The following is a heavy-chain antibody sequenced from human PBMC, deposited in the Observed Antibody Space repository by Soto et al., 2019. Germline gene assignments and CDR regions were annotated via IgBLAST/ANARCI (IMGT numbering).Heavy chain of an antibody. V-gene: IGHV3-23*01. Sequence: GGSLRLSCAASGFTFRSYAMSWVRQAPGKGLEWVSAISGSGGSTYYADSVKGRFTISRDNSKNTLYLQMNSLRAEDTAVYYCAKDFHSQPYGPGPGYWGQGTLVTVSS. CDR2: ISGSGGST. CDR3: AKDFHSQPYGPGPGY. D-gene: IGHD3-10*01. J-gene: IGHJ4*02. CDR1: GFTFRSYA.